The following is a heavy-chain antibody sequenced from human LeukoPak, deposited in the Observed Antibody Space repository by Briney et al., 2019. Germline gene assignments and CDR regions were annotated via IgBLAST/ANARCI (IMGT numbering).Heavy chain of an antibody. D-gene: IGHD2-21*02. CDR2: INPHSGDT. V-gene: IGHV1-2*02. Sequence: ASVKVSCEASGYSFTGYYIHWVRQAPGQGLEWMGWINPHSGDTSYAQKFQGRVSMTRDTSISTAYMELSRLKSDDTAMYSCAREKVVTSTYNWLDPWGQGTLVTVSA. J-gene: IGHJ5*02. CDR3: AREKVVTSTYNWLDP. CDR1: GYSFTGYY.